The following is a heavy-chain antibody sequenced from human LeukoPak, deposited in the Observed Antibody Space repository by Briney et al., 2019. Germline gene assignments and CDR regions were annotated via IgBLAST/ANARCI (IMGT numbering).Heavy chain of an antibody. Sequence: GGSLRLSCAASGFTFSSYAMSWVRQAPGKGLEWVSAISGSGGSTYYADSVKGRFTISRDNSKNTLYLQMNSLRAEDTAVYYCAKDGRHYYDSSGLETHWYFDLWGRGTLVTVSS. D-gene: IGHD3-22*01. J-gene: IGHJ2*01. V-gene: IGHV3-23*01. CDR2: ISGSGGST. CDR3: AKDGRHYYDSSGLETHWYFDL. CDR1: GFTFSSYA.